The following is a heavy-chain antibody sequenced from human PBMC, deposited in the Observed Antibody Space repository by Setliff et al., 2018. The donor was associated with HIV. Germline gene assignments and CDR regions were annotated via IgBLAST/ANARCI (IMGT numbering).Heavy chain of an antibody. CDR2: IYHSGST. CDR1: GGSISRGYY. J-gene: IGHJ5*02. CDR3: ARESASTIFGVVIPSWFDP. Sequence: SETLSLTCTVPGGSISRGYYWGWMRQPPGKGLEWIGTIYHSGSTYYNPSLKSRVTISVDTSQNQFSLKLTSVTAADTAVYYCARESASTIFGVVIPSWFDPWGQGILVTVSS. D-gene: IGHD3-3*01. V-gene: IGHV4-38-2*02.